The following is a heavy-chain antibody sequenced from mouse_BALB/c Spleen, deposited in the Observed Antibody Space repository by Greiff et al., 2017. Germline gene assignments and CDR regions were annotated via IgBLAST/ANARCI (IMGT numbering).Heavy chain of an antibody. CDR2: IWAGGST. CDR3: ARRTYDYDGGGFAY. CDR1: GFSLTSYG. V-gene: IGHV2-9*02. J-gene: IGHJ3*01. Sequence: VMLVESGPGLVAPSQSLSITCTVSGFSLTSYGVHWVRQPPGKGLEWLGVIWAGGSTNYNSALMSRLSISKDNSKSQVFLKMNSLQTDDTAMYYCARRTYDYDGGGFAYWGQGTLVTVSA. D-gene: IGHD2-4*01.